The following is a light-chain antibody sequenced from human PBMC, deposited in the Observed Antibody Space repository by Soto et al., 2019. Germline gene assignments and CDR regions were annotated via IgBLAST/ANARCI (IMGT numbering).Light chain of an antibody. V-gene: IGLV1-40*01. CDR1: SSNIGAGYD. CDR3: QSYDSSLSGTWV. CDR2: GNS. Sequence: QAVVTQPPSVSGAPGQRVTISCTGSSSNIGAGYDVHWYQQLPGTAPKLLIYGNSNRPSGVPDRFSGSKSGTSASLAITGLQAEDGADYYCQSYDSSLSGTWVFGGGTKLTVL. J-gene: IGLJ3*02.